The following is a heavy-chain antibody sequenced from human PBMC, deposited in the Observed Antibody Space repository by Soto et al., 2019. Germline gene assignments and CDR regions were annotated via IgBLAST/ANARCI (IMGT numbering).Heavy chain of an antibody. CDR3: ARDWGVYSRQRGDAFDI. CDR2: ISAYNGNT. Sequence: ASVKVSCKASGYTFTSYGISWVRQAPGQGLEWMGWISAYNGNTNYAQKLQGRVTMTTDTSTSTAYMELRSLRSDDTAVYYCARDWGVYSRQRGDAFDIWGQGTMVTVSS. CDR1: GYTFTSYG. D-gene: IGHD6-13*01. J-gene: IGHJ3*02. V-gene: IGHV1-18*01.